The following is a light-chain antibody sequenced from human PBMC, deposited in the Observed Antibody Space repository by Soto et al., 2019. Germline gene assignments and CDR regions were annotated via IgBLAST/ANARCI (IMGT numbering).Light chain of an antibody. Sequence: EVVLTQSPGTLSLSPGERATLSCRASQSVSSSYLAWYQHKRGQAPRLLMYGASSRATGVPDRFSGWGSGTDFTLTISRLEPEDFAVYYCRQYGASPQTFGQGTKVEVK. CDR2: GAS. CDR1: QSVSSSY. J-gene: IGKJ1*01. V-gene: IGKV3-20*01. CDR3: RQYGASPQT.